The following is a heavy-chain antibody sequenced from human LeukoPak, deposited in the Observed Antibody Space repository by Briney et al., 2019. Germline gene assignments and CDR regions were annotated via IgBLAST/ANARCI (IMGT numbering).Heavy chain of an antibody. CDR2: FDPEDGET. CDR1: GYTLTELS. CDR3: ATGGIVATIFDY. J-gene: IGHJ4*02. Sequence: ASVKVSCKVSGYTLTELSMHWVRQAPGKGLEWMGGFDPEDGETIYAQKFQGRVTMTEDTSTDTAYMELSSLRSEDTAVYYCATGGIVATIFDYWGQGTLVTVSS. V-gene: IGHV1-24*01. D-gene: IGHD5-12*01.